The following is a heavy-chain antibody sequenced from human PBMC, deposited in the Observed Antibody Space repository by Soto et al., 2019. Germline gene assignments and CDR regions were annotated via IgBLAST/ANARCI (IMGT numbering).Heavy chain of an antibody. V-gene: IGHV4-59*01. D-gene: IGHD6-13*01. Sequence: SDTLSLTCTVSGGSIRSYYWSWIRQPPGKGLEWIGYIYYSGNTNYNPSLKSRVTISVDTSKNQFSLKLSSVTAADTAVYYCARGGYSIDYWGQGTLVTVSS. CDR3: ARGGYSIDY. J-gene: IGHJ4*02. CDR1: GGSIRSYY. CDR2: IYYSGNT.